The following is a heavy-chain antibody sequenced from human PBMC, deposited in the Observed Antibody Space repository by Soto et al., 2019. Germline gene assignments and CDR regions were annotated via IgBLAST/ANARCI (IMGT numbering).Heavy chain of an antibody. CDR2: ISGSGGDT. D-gene: IGHD6-25*01. CDR1: GFTFSSYA. J-gene: IGHJ4*02. Sequence: EVQLLESGGGLVQPGGSLTLSCAASGFTFSSYAMSWVRQAPGKGLEWVSHISGSGGDTYYADSVKGRFSISRDNFNNKLFLQMNSLTAEDTAIYYCAKVYVYYQRLAEYFDFWGQGTLVTVSS. CDR3: AKVYVYYQRLAEYFDF. V-gene: IGHV3-23*01.